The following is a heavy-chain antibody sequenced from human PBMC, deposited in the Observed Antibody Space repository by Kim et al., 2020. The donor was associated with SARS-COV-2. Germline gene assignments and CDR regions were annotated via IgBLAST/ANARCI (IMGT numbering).Heavy chain of an antibody. CDR2: IYYSGST. CDR1: GGSISSSSYY. J-gene: IGHJ5*02. CDR3: ARSFIAAAGLFDP. D-gene: IGHD6-13*01. V-gene: IGHV4-39*01. Sequence: SETLSLTCTVSGGSISSSSYYWGWIRQPPGKGLEWIGSIYYSGSTYYNPSLKSRVTISVDTSKNQFSLKLSSVTAADTAVYYCARSFIAAAGLFDPWGQGPLVTVSS.